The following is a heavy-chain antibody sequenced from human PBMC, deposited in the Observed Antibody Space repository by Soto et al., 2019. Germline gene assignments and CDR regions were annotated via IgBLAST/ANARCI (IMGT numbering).Heavy chain of an antibody. D-gene: IGHD3-3*01. J-gene: IGHJ4*02. CDR3: ARAPQFYDFWSGYYRTGDLKLYFDS. V-gene: IGHV3-7*03. CDR2: VNQDGSEK. Sequence: EVQVVESGGGLVQPGGSLRLSCTASGFTFSTYWMTWVRQAPGKGLEWVANVNQDGSEKFYADSVKGRFTISRDNTTHSLYLQMNSLRVEDTAIYYCARAPQFYDFWSGYYRTGDLKLYFDSWGQGTLVTVAS. CDR1: GFTFSTYW.